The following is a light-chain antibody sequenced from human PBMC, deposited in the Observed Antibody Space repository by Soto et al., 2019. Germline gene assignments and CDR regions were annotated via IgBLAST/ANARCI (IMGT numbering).Light chain of an antibody. J-gene: IGKJ2*01. Sequence: EIVLTQSPATLSLSPGERVTLSCRASQSVSSYLVWYQQKSGQAPRLLIYDASKRATGVPARFSGSGSGTDFPLTISDLEPDDFVVYYCQQRSSWPYTFGQGTKLELK. V-gene: IGKV3-11*01. CDR1: QSVSSY. CDR2: DAS. CDR3: QQRSSWPYT.